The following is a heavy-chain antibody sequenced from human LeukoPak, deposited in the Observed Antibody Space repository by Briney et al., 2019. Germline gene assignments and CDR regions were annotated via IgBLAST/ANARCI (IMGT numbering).Heavy chain of an antibody. CDR3: ARAWIQLQNYYYYYMVV. CDR2: IIPIFGTA. D-gene: IGHD5-18*01. V-gene: IGHV1-69*13. J-gene: IGHJ6*03. CDR1: GGTFSSYA. Sequence: ASVKVSCKASGGTFSSYAISWVRQAPGQGLEWMGGIIPIFGTANYAQKFQGRVTITADESTSTAYMELSSLRSEDTAVYYCARAWIQLQNYYYYYMVVWGKGTTVTISS.